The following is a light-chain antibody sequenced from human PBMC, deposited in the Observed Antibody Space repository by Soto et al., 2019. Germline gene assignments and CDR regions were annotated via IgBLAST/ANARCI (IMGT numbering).Light chain of an antibody. J-gene: IGKJ1*01. CDR1: QRVNND. Sequence: VVAPSPATLSVFPGEKAKLSCRASQRVNNDLSWYQQKPGQAPTLLIYGASTRATGIPARFRGSGSGTEFRLTISSLQSEDFATYYCQQYNTWHPKMAFGRGTKVDIK. CDR2: GAS. CDR3: QQYNTWHPKMA. V-gene: IGKV3-15*01.